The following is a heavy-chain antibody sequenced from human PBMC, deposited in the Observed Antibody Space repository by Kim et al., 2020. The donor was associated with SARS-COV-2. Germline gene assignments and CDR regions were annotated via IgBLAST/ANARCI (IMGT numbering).Heavy chain of an antibody. CDR2: INPNSGNT. CDR1: GYTFTSYD. V-gene: IGHV1-8*01. CDR3: ATIVVVPAARTSVYYYYGMDV. D-gene: IGHD2-2*01. Sequence: ASVKVSCKASGYTFTSYDINWVRQATGQGLEWMGWINPNSGNTGYAQKFQGRVTMTRNTSISTAYMELSSLRSEDTAVYYCATIVVVPAARTSVYYYYGMDVWGQGTTVTVSS. J-gene: IGHJ6*02.